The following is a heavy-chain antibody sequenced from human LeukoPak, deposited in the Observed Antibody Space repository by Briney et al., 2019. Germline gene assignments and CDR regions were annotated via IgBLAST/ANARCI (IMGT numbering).Heavy chain of an antibody. CDR1: GGSISSYY. D-gene: IGHD3-22*01. CDR2: IYTSGST. CDR3: AREYYYDSSGYSPFDI. V-gene: IGHV4-4*07. J-gene: IGHJ3*02. Sequence: PSETLSLTCTVSGGSISSYYWSWIRQPAGKGLEWIGRIYTSGSTNYNPSLKSRVTMSVDTSKNQFSLKLSSVTAADTAVYYCAREYYYDSSGYSPFDIWGQGTMVTVSS.